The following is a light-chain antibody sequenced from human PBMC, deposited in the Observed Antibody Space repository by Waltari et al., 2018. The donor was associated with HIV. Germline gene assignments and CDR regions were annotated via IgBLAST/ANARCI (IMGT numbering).Light chain of an antibody. CDR1: YSNFGRFY. J-gene: IGLJ2*01. CDR2: QNN. V-gene: IGLV1-47*01. CDR3: AAWDATPKSHWI. Sequence: QSALIQPPSVSGTPGQTVIISCSGTYSNFGRFYVHRYHHLPGTTPTLLIYQNNQRPSGVSDRFTGSKSVSSASLVISGLRGDDEGDYFCAAWDATPKSHWIFGGGTSLTVL.